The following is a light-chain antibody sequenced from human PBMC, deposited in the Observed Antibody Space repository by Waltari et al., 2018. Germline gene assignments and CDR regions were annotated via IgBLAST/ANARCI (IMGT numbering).Light chain of an antibody. V-gene: IGKV1-27*01. Sequence: DIQMTQSPSSLSASVGDRVTITCRASQGISNYLAWYQQKPGKVPKLLIYAASTLQSGVQSRFSGSGYGTDLTLTISSLQPEDVATYYCQKYNSAPLTFGGGTKVESK. J-gene: IGKJ4*01. CDR2: AAS. CDR3: QKYNSAPLT. CDR1: QGISNY.